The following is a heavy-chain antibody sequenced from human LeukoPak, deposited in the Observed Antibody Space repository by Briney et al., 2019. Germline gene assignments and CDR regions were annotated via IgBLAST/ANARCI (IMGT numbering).Heavy chain of an antibody. CDR3: AGETTVTNAFDI. V-gene: IGHV4-59*01. D-gene: IGHD4-17*01. CDR2: IYYSGST. J-gene: IGHJ3*02. Sequence: TPSETLSLTCTVSGGSISSYYWSWIRQPPGKGLEWIGYIYYSGSTNYNPSLKSRVTISVDTSKNQFSLKLSSVTAADTAVYYCAGETTVTNAFDIWGQGTMVTVSS. CDR1: GGSISSYY.